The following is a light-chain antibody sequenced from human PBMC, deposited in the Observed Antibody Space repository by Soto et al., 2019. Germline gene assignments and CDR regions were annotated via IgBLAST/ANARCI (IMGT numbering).Light chain of an antibody. V-gene: IGLV1-44*01. Sequence: QSVLTQPPSASGTPGQRVTISCSGSSSNIGSNTVNWYQELPGTAPKLLIYSDNQRPSGVPDRFSGSKSGTSASLAISGLQSEDEAAYYCAAWDDSLNVVIFAGGTKLTVL. J-gene: IGLJ2*01. CDR2: SDN. CDR1: SSNIGSNT. CDR3: AAWDDSLNVVI.